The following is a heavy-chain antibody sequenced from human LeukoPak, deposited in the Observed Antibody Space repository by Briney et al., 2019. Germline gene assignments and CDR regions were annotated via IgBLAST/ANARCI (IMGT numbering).Heavy chain of an antibody. Sequence: GASVKVSCKASGYTFTGYYMHWVRQAPGQGLEWMGWINPNSGGTNYAQKLQGRVTMTTDTSTSTAYMELRSLRSDDTAVYYCARSSARGATDRYWGQGTLVTVSS. D-gene: IGHD1-26*01. CDR2: INPNSGGT. J-gene: IGHJ4*02. CDR1: GYTFTGYY. CDR3: ARSSARGATDRY. V-gene: IGHV1-2*02.